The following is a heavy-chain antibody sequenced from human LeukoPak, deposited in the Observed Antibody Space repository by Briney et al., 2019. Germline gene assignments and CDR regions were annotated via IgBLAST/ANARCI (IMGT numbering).Heavy chain of an antibody. J-gene: IGHJ4*02. V-gene: IGHV3-23*01. CDR3: AIVGGWGTPFAY. CDR1: GFTFSSYT. D-gene: IGHD7-27*01. CDR2: VRASGGTT. Sequence: GGSLRLSCAASGFTFSSYTMSWVRQVPGKGLEWVSSVRASGGTTMSADSVTGRFTIFRDNSKNTLYLEMNSLRAEDTAVYYCAIVGGWGTPFAYWGQGTLVTVSS.